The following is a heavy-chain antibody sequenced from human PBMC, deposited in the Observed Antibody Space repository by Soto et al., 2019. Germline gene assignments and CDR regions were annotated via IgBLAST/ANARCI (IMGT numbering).Heavy chain of an antibody. Sequence: QVQLVESGGGVVQPGRSLRLSCAASGFTFSSYGMHWVRQAPGKGLEWVAVIWYDGSNKYYADSVKGRFTISRDNSKNTLYLQMNSLRAEDTAVYYCARDMSPHATYYYGMDVWGQGTTVTVSS. CDR1: GFTFSSYG. D-gene: IGHD2-15*01. V-gene: IGHV3-33*01. CDR2: IWYDGSNK. J-gene: IGHJ6*02. CDR3: ARDMSPHATYYYGMDV.